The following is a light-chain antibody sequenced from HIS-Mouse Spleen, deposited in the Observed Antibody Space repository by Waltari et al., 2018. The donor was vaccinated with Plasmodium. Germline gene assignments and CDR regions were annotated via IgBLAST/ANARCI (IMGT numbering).Light chain of an antibody. CDR2: EVS. CDR3: SSYAGSNNLV. J-gene: IGLJ2*01. V-gene: IGLV2-8*01. Sequence: QSALTQPPSASGSPGQSVTISCTGTSRDAGGYNYVYWYQQHPGKAPKLMIYEVSKRPSGVPDRFSGSKSGNTASLTVSGLQAEDEADYYCSSYAGSNNLVFGGGTKLTVL. CDR1: SRDAGGYNY.